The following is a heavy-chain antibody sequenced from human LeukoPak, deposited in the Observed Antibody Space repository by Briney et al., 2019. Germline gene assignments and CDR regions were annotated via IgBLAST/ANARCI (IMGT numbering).Heavy chain of an antibody. CDR1: GFTFSRFW. CDR3: ARHVEGGTFDL. CDR2: IDQSGGRN. D-gene: IGHD1-1*01. Sequence: PRGSSRLPCAASGFTFSRFWMNWVRQAPGRGLEWVANIDQSGGRNNYVDSVKGRFTISRDNAKNSLFLEMSSLRADDTAVYFCARHVEGGTFDLWGQGTLVTVSS. J-gene: IGHJ5*02. V-gene: IGHV3-7*05.